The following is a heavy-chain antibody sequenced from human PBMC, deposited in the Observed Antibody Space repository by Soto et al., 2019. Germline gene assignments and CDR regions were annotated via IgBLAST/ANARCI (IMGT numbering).Heavy chain of an antibody. Sequence: SETLSLTFTVSGASVNTGAYYWTWIRQPPGKGLEWMGYIFYSGSTHYNPSLKSRVTMLVDTSRNQFSLKLKSVTAADTAVYYCATFVSTGRGRWFDPWGQGTLVTVSS. J-gene: IGHJ5*02. CDR2: IFYSGST. V-gene: IGHV4-61*08. D-gene: IGHD6-19*01. CDR3: ATFVSTGRGRWFDP. CDR1: GASVNTGAYY.